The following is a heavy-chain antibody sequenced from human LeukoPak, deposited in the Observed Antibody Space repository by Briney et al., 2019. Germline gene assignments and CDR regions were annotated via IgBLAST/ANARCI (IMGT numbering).Heavy chain of an antibody. CDR2: ISYDGTTK. Sequence: GGSLRLSCAASGFGFINDAMHWVRQAPGKGLEWVAIISYDGTTKYYADSVKGRFTISKDNSKKTMYLQMNSLRAEDTAVYYCARDFGEGQWLEGPDNAFDIWGQGTMVTVSS. J-gene: IGHJ3*02. V-gene: IGHV3-30-3*01. D-gene: IGHD6-19*01. CDR1: GFGFINDA. CDR3: ARDFGEGQWLEGPDNAFDI.